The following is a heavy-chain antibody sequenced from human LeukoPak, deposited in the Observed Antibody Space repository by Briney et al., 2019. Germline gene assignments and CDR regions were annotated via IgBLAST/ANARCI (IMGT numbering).Heavy chain of an antibody. D-gene: IGHD5-18*01. CDR3: AGRRGYSYYY. CDR2: ISGSGSST. CDR1: GFTFSSYA. V-gene: IGHV3-23*01. Sequence: PGGSLRLSCAASGFTFSSYAMSWVRQAPGKGLEWVSAISGSGSSTYYADSVKGRFTISRDNSKNTLYLQMNSLRVEDTAVYYCAGRRGYSYYYWGQGTLVTVSS. J-gene: IGHJ4*02.